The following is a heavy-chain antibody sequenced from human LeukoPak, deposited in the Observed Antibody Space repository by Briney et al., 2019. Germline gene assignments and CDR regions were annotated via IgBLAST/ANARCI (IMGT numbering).Heavy chain of an antibody. V-gene: IGHV3-20*04. J-gene: IGHJ4*02. CDR2: INWNGGST. D-gene: IGHD6-13*01. Sequence: TGGSLRLSCAASGFTFDDYGMSWVRQAPGKGLEWVSGINWNGGSTGYADSVKGRFTISRDNAKNSLYLQMNSLRAEDTAVYYCARVTWLLAAGTEGNFDYWGQGTLVTVSS. CDR1: GFTFDDYG. CDR3: ARVTWLLAAGTEGNFDY.